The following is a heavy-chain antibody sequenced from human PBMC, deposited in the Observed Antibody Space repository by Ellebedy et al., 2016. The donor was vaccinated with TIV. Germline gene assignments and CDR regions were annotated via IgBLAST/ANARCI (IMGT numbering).Heavy chain of an antibody. D-gene: IGHD3-9*01. V-gene: IGHV1-8*01. Sequence: AASVKVSCKASEDTFSNYEINWVRQAFGQGLEWMGWMNPKSGNTGYAQEFQGRLTMTRNTSISTAYMELSSLKSEDTALYYCANQGETGFDYWGQGSLVTVSS. CDR1: EDTFSNYE. CDR2: MNPKSGNT. J-gene: IGHJ4*02. CDR3: ANQGETGFDY.